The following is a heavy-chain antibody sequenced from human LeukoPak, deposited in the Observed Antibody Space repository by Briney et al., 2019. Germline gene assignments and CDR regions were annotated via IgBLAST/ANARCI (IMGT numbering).Heavy chain of an antibody. J-gene: IGHJ4*02. CDR3: ARDPLTSGTFDY. D-gene: IGHD1-26*01. CDR2: IYYSGST. V-gene: IGHV4-39*07. CDR1: GGSLSSGSYY. Sequence: SETLSLTCTVSGGSLSSGSYYWGWIRQPPGRGLDWLGSIYYSGSTYYKRSLKSRVTISLETSKNQFSRKRSSVTAADTAVYYCARDPLTSGTFDYWGQGTLVTVSS.